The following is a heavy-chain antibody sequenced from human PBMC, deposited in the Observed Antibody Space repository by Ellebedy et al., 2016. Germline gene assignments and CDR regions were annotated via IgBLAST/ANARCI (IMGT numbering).Heavy chain of an antibody. Sequence: SETLSLXXTVSGGSISSYYWSWIRQPPGKGLEWIGYIYYSGSTYYNPSLKSRVTISVDTSKNQFSLKLSSVTAADTAVYYCARGGGSDNWFDPWGQGTLVTVSS. V-gene: IGHV4-59*12. D-gene: IGHD3-16*01. CDR3: ARGGGSDNWFDP. J-gene: IGHJ5*02. CDR2: IYYSGST. CDR1: GGSISSYY.